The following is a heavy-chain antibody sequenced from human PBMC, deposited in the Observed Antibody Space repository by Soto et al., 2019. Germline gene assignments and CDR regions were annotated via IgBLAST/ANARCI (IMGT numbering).Heavy chain of an antibody. CDR1: GFTFRSYS. J-gene: IGHJ5*02. CDR2: ISGSGGST. Sequence: GGSMRLSCAASGFTFRSYSMNWVRQAPGKGLEWVSAISGSGGSTYYADSVKGRFTISRDNSKNTLYLQMNSLRAEDTAVYYCAKNRETRDYDLFDPWGQGTQVTVSS. D-gene: IGHD4-17*01. CDR3: AKNRETRDYDLFDP. V-gene: IGHV3-23*01.